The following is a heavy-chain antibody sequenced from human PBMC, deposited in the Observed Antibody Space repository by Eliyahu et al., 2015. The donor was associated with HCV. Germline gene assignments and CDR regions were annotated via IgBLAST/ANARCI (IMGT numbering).Heavy chain of an antibody. CDR1: GFSLSTSGVG. CDR2: IYWDDDK. J-gene: IGHJ4*02. CDR3: AHRGAERRVFDY. D-gene: IGHD1-1*01. V-gene: IGHV2-5*02. Sequence: QITLKESGPTLVKPTQTLTLTCTFSGFSLSTSGVGVGWIRQPPGKALEWLALIYWDDDKRYSPSLKNRLTITKDTSKNQVVLTMTNMDPVDTATYYCAHRGAERRVFDYWGQGTLVTVSS.